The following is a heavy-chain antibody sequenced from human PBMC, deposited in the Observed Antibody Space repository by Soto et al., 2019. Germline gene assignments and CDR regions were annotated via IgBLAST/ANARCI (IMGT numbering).Heavy chain of an antibody. CDR2: INPSGGST. J-gene: IGHJ4*02. CDR3: ARPSTENVLRYFDWLSHYYFDY. V-gene: IGHV1-46*03. CDR1: GYTFTSYY. D-gene: IGHD3-9*01. Sequence: VSVKVSCKASGYTFTSYYMHWVRQAPGQGLEWMGIINPSGGSTSYAQKFQGRVTMTRDTSTSTVYMELSSLRSEDTAVYYCARPSTENVLRYFDWLSHYYFDYWGQGTLVTVSS.